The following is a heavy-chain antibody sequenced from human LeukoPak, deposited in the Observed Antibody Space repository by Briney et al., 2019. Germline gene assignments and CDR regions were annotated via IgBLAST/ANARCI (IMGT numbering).Heavy chain of an antibody. CDR1: GFPFSDYY. CDR2: ISSASTTK. D-gene: IGHD5-12*01. V-gene: IGHV3-11*01. J-gene: IGHJ4*02. CDR3: AGSYNGYDWSDS. Sequence: PGGSLRLSCVVSGFPFSDYYMNWIRQAPGKGLEGIAYISSASTTKQYAGSVKGRFTISRDNDQNSMFLQMNSLRAEDTAVYYCAGSYNGYDWSDSWGKGTLVTVSS.